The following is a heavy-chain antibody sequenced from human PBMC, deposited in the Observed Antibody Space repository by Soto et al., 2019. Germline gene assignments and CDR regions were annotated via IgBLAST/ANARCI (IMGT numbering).Heavy chain of an antibody. CDR2: ISAYNGNT. CDR3: ARAPLGTTTVSILPPYGMEV. Sequence: GASVKVSCKASGYTFTSYGISWVRQAPGQGLEWMGWISAYNGNTNYAQKLQGRVTMTTDTSTSTAYMELRSLRSDDTAVYYCARAPLGTTTVSILPPYGMEVWGQGTTVTVSS. CDR1: GYTFTSYG. D-gene: IGHD1-26*01. V-gene: IGHV1-18*01. J-gene: IGHJ6*02.